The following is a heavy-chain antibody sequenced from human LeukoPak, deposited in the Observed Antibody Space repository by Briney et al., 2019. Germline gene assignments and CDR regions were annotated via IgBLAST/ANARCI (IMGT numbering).Heavy chain of an antibody. CDR3: AREPFGTKSLANWFDP. CDR1: RGTFSSYA. J-gene: IGHJ5*02. CDR2: IIPILGIA. Sequence: VASVKVTCKASRGTFSSYAISWVRQAPGQGLEWMGRIIPILGIANYAQKFQGRVTITADKSTSTAYMELSSLRSEDTAVYYCAREPFGTKSLANWFDPWGQGTLVTVSS. V-gene: IGHV1-69*04. D-gene: IGHD3-10*01.